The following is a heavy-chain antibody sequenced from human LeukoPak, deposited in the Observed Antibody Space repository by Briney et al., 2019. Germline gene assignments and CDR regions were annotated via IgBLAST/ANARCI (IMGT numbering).Heavy chain of an antibody. D-gene: IGHD3-22*01. V-gene: IGHV4-59*01. CDR2: IYSNGST. CDR1: GGSIRSYF. J-gene: IGHJ5*02. Sequence: KPSETLSLTCFVSGGSIRSYFWSWIRQSPGKGLEWLGHIYSNGSTRYNPSLKSRVTISVDTSKTQFSLSLSSVTPADTALYFCARERRSGYYVNWFDPWGQGTLVTVSS. CDR3: ARERRSGYYVNWFDP.